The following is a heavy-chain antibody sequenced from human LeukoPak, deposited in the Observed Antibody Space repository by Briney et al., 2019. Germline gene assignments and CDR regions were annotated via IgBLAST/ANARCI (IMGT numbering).Heavy chain of an antibody. J-gene: IGHJ4*02. CDR2: LSADGSHK. D-gene: IGHD6-13*01. Sequence: PGGSLRLSCEASGFNFSSYGMHWVRQAPGKGLEWVAVLSADGSHKQFADSVKDRFAISRDNSKKTLYLQMNGLGAEDTAVYYCAKGGVSDRGSWYGDYFDYWGQGTLVTVSS. V-gene: IGHV3-30*18. CDR3: AKGGVSDRGSWYGDYFDY. CDR1: GFNFSSYG.